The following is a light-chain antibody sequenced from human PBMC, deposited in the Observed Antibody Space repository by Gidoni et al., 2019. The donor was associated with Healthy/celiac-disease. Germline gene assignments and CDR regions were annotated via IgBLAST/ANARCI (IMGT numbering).Light chain of an antibody. Sequence: SYELTQPPSVSVSPGQTASITCSGDKLGDKYACWYQQKPGQSPVLVIDQDSKRPSGIPERFSGSNSGNTATLTISGTQAMDEADYYCQAWDSSTWVFGTGTKVTVL. CDR3: QAWDSSTWV. V-gene: IGLV3-1*01. J-gene: IGLJ1*01. CDR2: QDS. CDR1: KLGDKY.